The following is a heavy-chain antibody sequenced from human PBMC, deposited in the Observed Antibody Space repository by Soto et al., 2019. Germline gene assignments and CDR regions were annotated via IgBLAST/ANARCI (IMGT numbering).Heavy chain of an antibody. CDR1: GGSISSSSYY. CDR2: IYYSGST. CDR3: ARLLYYYDSSVLIHGDYYYYGMDV. V-gene: IGHV4-39*01. D-gene: IGHD3-22*01. Sequence: SETLSLTCTVSGGSISSSSYYWGWIRQPPGKGLEWIGSIYYSGSTYYNPSLKSRVTISVDTSKNQFSLKLSSVTAADTAVYYCARLLYYYDSSVLIHGDYYYYGMDVWGQGTTVTVSS. J-gene: IGHJ6*02.